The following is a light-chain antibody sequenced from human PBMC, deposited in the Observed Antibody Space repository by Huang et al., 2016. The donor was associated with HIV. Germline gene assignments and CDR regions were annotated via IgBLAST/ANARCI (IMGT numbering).Light chain of an antibody. CDR2: DAS. Sequence: DILMTQSPVTLSVPPGERATLSCRASHHLGSNLAWYQQKPGHPPSLLIYDASTRATGSPARVSGRGSKTDFNLTIDSLQSEDSALYFCQQYNKWPRTFGQGTKLEIK. J-gene: IGKJ1*01. CDR1: HHLGSN. V-gene: IGKV3D-15*01. CDR3: QQYNKWPRT.